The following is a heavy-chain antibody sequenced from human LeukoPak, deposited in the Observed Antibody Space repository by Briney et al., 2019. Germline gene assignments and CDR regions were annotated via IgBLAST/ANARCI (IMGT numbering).Heavy chain of an antibody. V-gene: IGHV1-18*01. CDR3: ARWERTRQWLVGNNWFDP. Sequence: ASVKVSCKASGYTFTSYGISWVRQAPGQGLEWMGWISAYNGNTNYAQKFQGRVTMTRDTSTSTVYMELGSLRSEDTAVYYCARWERTRQWLVGNNWFDPWGQGTLVTVTS. CDR1: GYTFTSYG. J-gene: IGHJ5*02. CDR2: ISAYNGNT. D-gene: IGHD6-19*01.